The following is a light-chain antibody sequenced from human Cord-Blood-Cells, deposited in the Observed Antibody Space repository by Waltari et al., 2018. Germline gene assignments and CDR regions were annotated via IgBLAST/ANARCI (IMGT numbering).Light chain of an antibody. CDR3: QQYYSTPLT. Sequence: DIVMTQSPDSLAVSLREWATINCKSSPSVLYSSNNKNYLAWYQQKPGQPPKLLIYWASTRESGVPDRFSGSGSGTDFTLTISSLQAEDLAVYYCQQYYSTPLTFGGGTKVEIK. CDR2: WAS. J-gene: IGKJ4*01. CDR1: PSVLYSSNNKNY. V-gene: IGKV4-1*01.